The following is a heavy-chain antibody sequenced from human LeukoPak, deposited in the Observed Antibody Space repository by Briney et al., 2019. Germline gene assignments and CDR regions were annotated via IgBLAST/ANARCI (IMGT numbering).Heavy chain of an antibody. V-gene: IGHV3-30*04. CDR1: GFTFSSYA. Sequence: GGSLRLPCAASGFTFSSYAMHWVRQAPGTGLEWVAVISYDGSNKYYAHSVKGRFTISRDSSKNTLLLQMNSLRAEDTAVYYCARDLTNIHTTGSTYDAIDIWGQGTVVTVSS. CDR3: ARDLTNIHTTGSTYDAIDI. D-gene: IGHD1-1*01. CDR2: ISYDGSNK. J-gene: IGHJ3*02.